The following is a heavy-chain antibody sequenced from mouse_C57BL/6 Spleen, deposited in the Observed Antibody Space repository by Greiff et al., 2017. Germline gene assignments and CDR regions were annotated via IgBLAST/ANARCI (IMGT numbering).Heavy chain of an antibody. CDR3: ATITTVYAMDY. D-gene: IGHD1-1*01. CDR1: GYTFTSYW. CDR2: IDPSDSYT. V-gene: IGHV1-69*01. Sequence: VQLQQPGAELVMPGASVKLSCKASGYTFTSYWMHWVKQRPGQGLEWIGEIDPSDSYTNYNQKFKGKSTLTVDKSSSTAYMQLSSLTSEDSAVYYCATITTVYAMDYWGQGTSVTVSS. J-gene: IGHJ4*01.